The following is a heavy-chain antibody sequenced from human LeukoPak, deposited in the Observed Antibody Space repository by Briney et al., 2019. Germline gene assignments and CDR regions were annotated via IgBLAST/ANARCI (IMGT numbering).Heavy chain of an antibody. CDR1: GYSISSGYY. CDR3: ARRVAAFDY. V-gene: IGHV4-38-2*01. D-gene: IGHD6-25*01. Sequence: PSETLSLTCAVSGYSISSGYYWGWIRQPPGKGLEWIGSIYHRGSTYYNPSLKSRVTISVDTSKNQFSLKLSSVTAADTAVYYCARRVAAFDYWGQGTLVTVSS. J-gene: IGHJ4*02. CDR2: IYHRGST.